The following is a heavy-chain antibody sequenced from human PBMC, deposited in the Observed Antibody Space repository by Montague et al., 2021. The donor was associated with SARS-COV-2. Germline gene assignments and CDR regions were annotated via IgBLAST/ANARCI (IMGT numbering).Heavy chain of an antibody. Sequence: SETLSLTCTVSGGSMRCYNWSWIRQPPAEGLEWIGYVYYSGSTDXNPSLNSRVTLSLYTSKNQSSLTLRSVTAADTAFYYCARVHYYTGYVHSWGQGTLVSVSS. CDR2: VYYSGST. CDR3: ARVHYYTGYVHS. J-gene: IGHJ4*02. D-gene: IGHD3-22*01. CDR1: GGSMRCYN. V-gene: IGHV4-59*01.